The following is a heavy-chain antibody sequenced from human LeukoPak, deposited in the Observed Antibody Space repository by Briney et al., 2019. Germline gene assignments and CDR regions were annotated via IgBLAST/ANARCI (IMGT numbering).Heavy chain of an antibody. Sequence: GGSLRLSCAASGFTFSSYAMHWVRQAPGKGLEWVAVISYDGSNKYYADSVKGRFTISRDNSKNTLYLQMNSLRAEDTAVYYCARDIWGAGVVVVPAAPGAFDIWGQGTMVTVSS. D-gene: IGHD2-2*01. CDR3: ARDIWGAGVVVVPAAPGAFDI. CDR2: ISYDGSNK. J-gene: IGHJ3*02. V-gene: IGHV3-30-3*01. CDR1: GFTFSSYA.